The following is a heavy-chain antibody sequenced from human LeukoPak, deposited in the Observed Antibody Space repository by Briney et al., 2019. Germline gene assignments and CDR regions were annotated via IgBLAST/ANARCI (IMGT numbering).Heavy chain of an antibody. Sequence: SETLSLTCTVSGGSISSHYWSWIRQPPGKGLEWIGYIYYSGSTNYNPSLKSRVTISVDTSKNQFSLKLSSVTAADTAVYYCARVLIWFGQLQNWFDPWGPGTLVTVSS. D-gene: IGHD3-10*01. CDR1: GGSISSHY. J-gene: IGHJ5*02. CDR2: IYYSGST. V-gene: IGHV4-59*11. CDR3: ARVLIWFGQLQNWFDP.